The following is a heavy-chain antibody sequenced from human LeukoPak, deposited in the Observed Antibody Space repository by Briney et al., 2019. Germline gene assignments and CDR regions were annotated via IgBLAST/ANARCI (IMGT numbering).Heavy chain of an antibody. D-gene: IGHD3-16*01. V-gene: IGHV3-23*01. J-gene: IGHJ4*02. CDR3: AKASWVSSADAVL. CDR1: GFIFSDYA. CDR2: LRGNGDT. Sequence: GGSLRLSCAASGFIFSDYAMSWVREAPARGLEWVSSLRGNGDTFYADSVKGRFTLSRDYSRNTVYLHLSNVRVEDTAVYYCAKASWVSSADAVLWGQGTVVTVSS.